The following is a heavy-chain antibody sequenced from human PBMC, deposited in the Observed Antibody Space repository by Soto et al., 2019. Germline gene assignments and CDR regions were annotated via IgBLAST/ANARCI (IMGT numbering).Heavy chain of an antibody. CDR2: IHHRGNT. CDR3: ARVSDDILTGFYLFDY. V-gene: IGHV4-4*02. CDR1: GGSINSSNW. J-gene: IGHJ4*02. Sequence: QVQLQESGPGLVKPSGTLSLTCAVSGGSINSSNWWNWVRQPPGKGLEWIGEIHHRGNTRYNPSLKSRVTISVDKSKNQFSLMLSPVTVADTAVYYCARVSDDILTGFYLFDYWGQGTPVTVSS. D-gene: IGHD3-9*01.